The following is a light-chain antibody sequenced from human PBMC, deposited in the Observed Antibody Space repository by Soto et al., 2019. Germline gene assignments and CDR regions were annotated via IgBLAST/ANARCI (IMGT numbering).Light chain of an antibody. V-gene: IGLV3-9*01. J-gene: IGLJ1*01. CDR1: NIGSKN. CDR3: QVSDSSCYV. CDR2: RDS. Sequence: SYELTQPLAVSVALGQTARITCGGNNIGSKNVHWYQQTPGQAPVLVIYRDSNRPSGIPERFSGSNSGNTATLTISRAQAGDEADYYCQVSDSSCYVFGTVTKVTV.